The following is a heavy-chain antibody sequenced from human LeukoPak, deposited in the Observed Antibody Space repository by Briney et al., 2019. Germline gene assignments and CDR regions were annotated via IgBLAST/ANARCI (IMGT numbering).Heavy chain of an antibody. CDR3: AREGSHPLILDY. J-gene: IGHJ4*02. CDR1: GYTFTSYY. V-gene: IGHV1-46*01. CDR2: INPSGGST. D-gene: IGHD2-21*01. Sequence: GASVKVSCKASGYTFTSYYMHWVRQAPGQGLEWMGIINPSGGSTGYAQRFQGRVTMTRDTSTSTVYMELSSLRSEDTAVYYCAREGSHPLILDYWGQGTLVTVSS.